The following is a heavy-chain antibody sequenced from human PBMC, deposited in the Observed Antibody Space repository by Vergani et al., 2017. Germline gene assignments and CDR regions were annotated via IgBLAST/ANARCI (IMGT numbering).Heavy chain of an antibody. CDR3: VKEKMDLSSDFFDS. Sequence: EVHLLESGGGLVHSRGSLRLSCAASGFTFSNSAVSWVRQATGGGRAWVSSISGPGLSTYYAGSVKGRVSISRDNSKTTVFLQMHSLGAEDTAIYYCVKEKMDLSSDFFDSWGHGILVTVSS. CDR1: GFTFSNSA. D-gene: IGHD3/OR15-3a*01. CDR2: ISGPGLST. V-gene: IGHV3-23*01. J-gene: IGHJ4*01.